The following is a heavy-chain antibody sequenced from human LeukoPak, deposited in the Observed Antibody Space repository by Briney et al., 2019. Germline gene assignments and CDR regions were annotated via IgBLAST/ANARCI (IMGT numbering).Heavy chain of an antibody. V-gene: IGHV3-48*04. CDR2: ISSSSSTI. J-gene: IGHJ6*03. CDR1: GFTFSSYS. Sequence: GGSLRLSCAASGFTFSSYSMNWVRQAPGKGLEWVSYISSSSSTIYYADSVKGRFTISRDNAKNSLYLQMNSLRAEDTAVYYCARDRGSSSLESYYYYMDVWGKGTTVTVSS. CDR3: ARDRGSSSLESYYYYMDV. D-gene: IGHD6-6*01.